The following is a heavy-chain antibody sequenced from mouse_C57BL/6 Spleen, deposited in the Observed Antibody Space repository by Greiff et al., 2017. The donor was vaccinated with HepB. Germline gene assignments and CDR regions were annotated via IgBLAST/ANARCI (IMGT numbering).Heavy chain of an antibody. D-gene: IGHD1-1*01. CDR2: ISYDGSN. CDR1: GYSITSGYY. J-gene: IGHJ2*01. CDR3: AREGYYYGSSYENY. Sequence: ESGPGLVKPSQSLSLTCSVTGYSITSGYYWNWIRQFPGNKLEWMGYISYDGSNNYNPSLKNRISITRDTSKNQFFLKLNSVTTEDTATYYCAREGYYYGSSYENYWGQGTTLTVSS. V-gene: IGHV3-6*01.